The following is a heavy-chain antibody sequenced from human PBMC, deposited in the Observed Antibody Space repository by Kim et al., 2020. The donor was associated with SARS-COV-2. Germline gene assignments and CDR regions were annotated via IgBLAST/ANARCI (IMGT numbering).Heavy chain of an antibody. D-gene: IGHD7-27*01. J-gene: IGHJ5*02. Sequence: HAASVKGRFTISRDNSRNTLYLQIDNLRDEDTAVYFCVSRVTNWGPFDPWGQGTLVTVSS. CDR3: VSRVTNWGPFDP. V-gene: IGHV3-23*01.